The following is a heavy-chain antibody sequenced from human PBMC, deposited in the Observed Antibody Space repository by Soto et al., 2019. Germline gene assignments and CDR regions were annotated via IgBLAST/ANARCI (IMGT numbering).Heavy chain of an antibody. CDR1: GFTFSSYG. J-gene: IGHJ4*02. V-gene: IGHV3-33*01. CDR3: ARDPRRYSGSYLDY. CDR2: IWYDGSNK. D-gene: IGHD1-26*01. Sequence: GGSLRLSCAASGFTFSSYGMHWVRQAPGKGLEWVAVIWYDGSNKYYADSVKGRFTISRDNSKNTLYLQMNSLRAEDTAVYYCARDPRRYSGSYLDYWGQGTLVTVSS.